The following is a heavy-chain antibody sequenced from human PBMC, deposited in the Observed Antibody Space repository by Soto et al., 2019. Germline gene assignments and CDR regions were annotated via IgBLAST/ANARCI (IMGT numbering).Heavy chain of an antibody. Sequence: QVQLVQSGAEVKKPGASVKVSCKASGYTFTNYYIHWVRQAPGQGLEWMGIINPSGGSTSYAQKFHGRVTMTRDTSTSTVYMELSSLRSEDTAMYYGTKGSFTVTTHYMAVWGKGTTVTVSS. CDR3: TKGSFTVTTHYMAV. D-gene: IGHD4-17*01. CDR2: INPSGGST. CDR1: GYTFTNYY. J-gene: IGHJ6*03. V-gene: IGHV1-46*03.